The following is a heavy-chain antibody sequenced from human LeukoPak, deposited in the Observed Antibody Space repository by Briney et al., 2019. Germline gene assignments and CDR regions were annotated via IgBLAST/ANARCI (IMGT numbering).Heavy chain of an antibody. D-gene: IGHD6-13*01. CDR2: ISSRTVYI. V-gene: IGHV3-21*01. CDR1: GFSFYTYT. CDR3: ARSSSWTDFDS. Sequence: GGSLRLSCAASGFSFYTYTMNWVRQARGKGLEGVSSISSRTVYIYYADSVKGRFTISRDNAKNSLYLQMNSLRGEDTAVYYCARSSSWTDFDSWGQGTLVTVSS. J-gene: IGHJ4*02.